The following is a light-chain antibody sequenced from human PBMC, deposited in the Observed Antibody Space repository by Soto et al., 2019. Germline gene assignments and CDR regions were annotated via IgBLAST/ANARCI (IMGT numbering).Light chain of an antibody. CDR2: GAS. CDR1: QSVSSSY. Sequence: EIVLTQSPGTLSLSPGERATLSCRASQSVSSSYLAWYQQKPGQAPRLLIYGASSRATGIPDRFSGSGSGTDFTLTISRLEPEDFAVYYCQQYGSSPFGRGTKVDIX. V-gene: IGKV3-20*01. J-gene: IGKJ3*01. CDR3: QQYGSSP.